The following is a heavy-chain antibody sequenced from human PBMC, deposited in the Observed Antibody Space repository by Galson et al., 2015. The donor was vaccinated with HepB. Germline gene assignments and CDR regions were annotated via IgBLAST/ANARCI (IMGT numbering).Heavy chain of an antibody. Sequence: SLRLSCAASGFTFSRFAMHWVRQAPGKGLEWVSSIGGYDTSTYYADSVKGRFTISRDNSKSTLYLQMNSLRAEDTAIYYCAKDYYDTRVLDYWGQGTLVTVSS. V-gene: IGHV3-23*01. CDR3: AKDYYDTRVLDY. CDR1: GFTFSRFA. D-gene: IGHD3-22*01. J-gene: IGHJ4*02. CDR2: IGGYDTST.